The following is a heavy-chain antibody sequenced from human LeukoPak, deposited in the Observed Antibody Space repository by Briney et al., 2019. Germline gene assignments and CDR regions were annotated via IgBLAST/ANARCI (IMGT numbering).Heavy chain of an antibody. D-gene: IGHD5-24*01. Sequence: ASVKVSCKASGYTFTSYDINWVRQATGQGLEWMGWMNPNSGNTSYAQKFQGRVTITTDESTSTAYMELSSLRSEDTAVYYCARDRDGYNVPPNYYYYYMDVWGKGTTVTVSS. J-gene: IGHJ6*03. CDR2: MNPNSGNT. CDR3: ARDRDGYNVPPNYYYYYMDV. V-gene: IGHV1-8*01. CDR1: GYTFTSYD.